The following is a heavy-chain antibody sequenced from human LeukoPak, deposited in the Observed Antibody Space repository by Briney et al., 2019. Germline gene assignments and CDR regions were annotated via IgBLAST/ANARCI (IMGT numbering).Heavy chain of an antibody. CDR1: GYTFTSYG. CDR3: ARDSYYDSSGYYGPLLSRNWFDP. CDR2: ISAYNGNT. V-gene: IGHV1-18*01. J-gene: IGHJ5*02. D-gene: IGHD3-22*01. Sequence: ASVKVSCKAAGYTFTSYGISWVRQAPGQGLEWMGWISAYNGNTNYAQKLQGRVTMTTDTSTSTAYMELRSLRSDDTAVYYCARDSYYDSSGYYGPLLSRNWFDPWGQGTLVTVFS.